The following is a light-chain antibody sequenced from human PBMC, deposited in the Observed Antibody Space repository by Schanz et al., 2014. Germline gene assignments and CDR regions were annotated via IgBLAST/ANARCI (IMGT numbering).Light chain of an antibody. CDR2: AAS. V-gene: IGKV1-5*01. J-gene: IGKJ1*01. Sequence: DIQMTQSPSTLSASVGETVTITCRASQNIDRWLAWYQQKPGKAPKFLIYAASSLESGVPSRFSGSGSGTEFTLTISSLQPDDFATYYCQHYNTYSGTFGQGTRVEIK. CDR3: QHYNTYSGT. CDR1: QNIDRW.